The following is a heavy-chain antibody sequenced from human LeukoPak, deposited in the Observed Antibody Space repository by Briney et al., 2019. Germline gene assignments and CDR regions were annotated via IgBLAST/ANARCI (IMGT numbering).Heavy chain of an antibody. CDR1: GFTFSSYS. Sequence: GGSLRLSCAASGFTFSSYSMNWVRQAPGKGLEWVSGISSSGGGTYYADSVKGRFTIPRDNSRNTLYLQMNSLRAEDTAVYYCAKSAGYNPAVNYYYYYMDVWGKGTTVTVSS. D-gene: IGHD5-24*01. CDR3: AKSAGYNPAVNYYYYYMDV. V-gene: IGHV3-23*01. CDR2: ISSSGGGT. J-gene: IGHJ6*03.